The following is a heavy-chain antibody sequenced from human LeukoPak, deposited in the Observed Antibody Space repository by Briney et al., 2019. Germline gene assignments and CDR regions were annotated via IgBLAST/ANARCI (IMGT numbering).Heavy chain of an antibody. Sequence: PGGSLRLSCAASGFTFRDHDMNWIPQSPGKGLEWISNISTSGSPTSYADSVRGRFTISRDNARNSLHLQMDSLSADDTALYYCVRRFYGGNPVDFFDYWGQGTLVTVSS. CDR2: ISTSGSPT. V-gene: IGHV3-11*01. CDR1: GFTFRDHD. CDR3: VRRFYGGNPVDFFDY. J-gene: IGHJ4*02. D-gene: IGHD4-23*01.